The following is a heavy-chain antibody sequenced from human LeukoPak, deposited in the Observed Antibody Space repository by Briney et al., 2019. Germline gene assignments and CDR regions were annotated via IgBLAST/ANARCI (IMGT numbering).Heavy chain of an antibody. V-gene: IGHV1-8*03. CDR3: ASWPFDSSENFDY. CDR2: MNPNSGNT. J-gene: IGHJ4*02. CDR1: GYTFTSYD. Sequence: ASVKVSCKASGYTFTSYDINWVRQATGQGLEWMGWMNPNSGNTGYAQKFQGRVTITRDTSISTAYMELSRLRSDDTAVYYCASWPFDSSENFDYWGQGTLVTVSS. D-gene: IGHD3-22*01.